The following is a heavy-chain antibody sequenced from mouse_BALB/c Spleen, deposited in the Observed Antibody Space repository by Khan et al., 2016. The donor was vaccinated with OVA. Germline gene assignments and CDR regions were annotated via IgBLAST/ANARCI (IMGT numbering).Heavy chain of an antibody. D-gene: IGHD2-1*01. CDR3: AREVYYGNLYYFDY. Sequence: VKLVESGPGLVAPSQSLSITCTVSGFSLTSYGVHWVRQPPGKGLEWLGTIWAGGNTNYYSAIMSRLSIIKDNSKSHVFLKMNSLQTDDTAIYYCAREVYYGNLYYFDYWGQGTTLTVAS. V-gene: IGHV2-9*02. CDR2: IWAGGNT. J-gene: IGHJ2*01. CDR1: GFSLTSYG.